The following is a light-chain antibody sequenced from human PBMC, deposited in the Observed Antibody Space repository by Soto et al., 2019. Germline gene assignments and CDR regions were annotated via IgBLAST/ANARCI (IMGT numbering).Light chain of an antibody. CDR2: EVT. CDR3: CSYAGSTTLYV. V-gene: IGLV2-23*02. J-gene: IGLJ1*01. Sequence: QSVLTQPASVSGSPGQSVTISCSGTSSDVGTYNLVSWYLQHPGKAPKLIIYEVTKRPSGVSNRFSGSKSGNTASLTISGLQAEDEADYYCCSYAGSTTLYVFGTGTKVTVL. CDR1: SSDVGTYNL.